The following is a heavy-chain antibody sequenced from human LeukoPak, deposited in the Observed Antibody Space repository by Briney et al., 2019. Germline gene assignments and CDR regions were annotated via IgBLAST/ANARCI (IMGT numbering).Heavy chain of an antibody. CDR2: IIGSGGST. D-gene: IGHD3-9*01. CDR3: AKGGSRHYDILTGYYPSYYFDY. J-gene: IGHJ4*02. Sequence: GGSLRLSCAASGFTFSTYAMSWVRQAPGKGLEWVSGIIGSGGSTDYADSVKGRFTISRDNSKNTLYLQMNSLRAEDTAVYYCAKGGSRHYDILTGYYPSYYFDYWGQGTLVTVSS. CDR1: GFTFSTYA. V-gene: IGHV3-23*01.